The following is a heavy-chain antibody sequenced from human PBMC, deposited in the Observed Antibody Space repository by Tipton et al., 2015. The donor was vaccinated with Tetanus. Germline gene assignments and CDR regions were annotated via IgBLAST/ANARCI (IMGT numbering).Heavy chain of an antibody. CDR2: IYYSGST. D-gene: IGHD3-10*01. CDR1: GGSISGSSYY. CDR3: ARHPPPYYYGSGSYLDY. Sequence: TLSLTCSVSGGSISGSSYYWSWIRQPPGKALEWIGSIYYSGSTFYHPSLQSRVTRSVDTSKNQFSRMLSYVTAADTAVYFCARHPPPYYYGSGSYLDYWGQGTPVTVSS. J-gene: IGHJ4*02. V-gene: IGHV4-39*01.